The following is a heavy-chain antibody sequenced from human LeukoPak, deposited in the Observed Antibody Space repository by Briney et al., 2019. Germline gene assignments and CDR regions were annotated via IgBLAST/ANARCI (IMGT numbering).Heavy chain of an antibody. CDR1: GGSISSSSYY. CDR3: ARGVVRGVIFYGMDV. V-gene: IGHV4-39*07. J-gene: IGHJ6*02. D-gene: IGHD3-10*01. Sequence: SETLSLTCTVSGGSISSSSYYWGWVRQPPGKGLEWIGSMHYSGSTYYNPSLKSRVTISVDTSKYQFSLKLSSVTAADTAVYYCARGVVRGVIFYGMDVWGQGTTVTVSS. CDR2: MHYSGST.